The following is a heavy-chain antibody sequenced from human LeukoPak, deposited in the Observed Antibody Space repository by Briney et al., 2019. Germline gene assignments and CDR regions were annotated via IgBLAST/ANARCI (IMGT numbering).Heavy chain of an antibody. V-gene: IGHV6-1*01. CDR3: LAISGDSTGYYNDY. CDR2: TYYRSKWYN. Sequence: SQTLSLTCAISGDSVSSNSAAWNWIRQSPSRGLEWLGRTYYRSKWYNDYAVSVKSRITINPDTSKNQFSLRLTSVTPADTAVYYCLAISGDSTGYYNDYWGQGSLVTVSS. J-gene: IGHJ4*02. D-gene: IGHD3-22*01. CDR1: GDSVSSNSAA.